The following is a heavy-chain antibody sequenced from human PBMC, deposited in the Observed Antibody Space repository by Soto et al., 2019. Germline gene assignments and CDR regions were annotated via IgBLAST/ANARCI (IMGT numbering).Heavy chain of an antibody. CDR2: IYYSGST. CDR3: AAAVSSHSVGATRRYYFDY. J-gene: IGHJ4*02. D-gene: IGHD1-26*01. V-gene: IGHV4-39*01. CDR1: GGSISSSSYY. Sequence: SETLSLTCTVSGGSISSSSYYWGWIRQPPGKGLEWIGSIYYSGSTYYNPSLKSRVTISVDTSKNQFSLKLSSVTAADTAVYYCAAAVSSHSVGATRRYYFDYWGQGTLVTVSS.